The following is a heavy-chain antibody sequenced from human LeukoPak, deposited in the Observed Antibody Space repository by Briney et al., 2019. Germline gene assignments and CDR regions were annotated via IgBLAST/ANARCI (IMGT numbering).Heavy chain of an antibody. J-gene: IGHJ4*02. V-gene: IGHV3-23*01. CDR2: ISGSGGST. CDR1: GFTFSSYA. CDR3: AKDKGCTNGVCRSGFDY. Sequence: GGSLRLSCAASGFTFSSYAMSWVRQAPGKGLEWVSAISGSGGSTYYADSVKGRFTISRDNSKNTLYLQMNSLRAEDTAVYYCAKDKGCTNGVCRSGFDYWGQGTLVTVSS. D-gene: IGHD2-8*01.